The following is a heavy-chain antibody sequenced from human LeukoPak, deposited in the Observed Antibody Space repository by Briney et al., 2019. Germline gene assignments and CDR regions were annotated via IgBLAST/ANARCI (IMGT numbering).Heavy chain of an antibody. D-gene: IGHD2-2*01. Sequence: SETLSLTCTVSGGSISSYYWSWIRQPPGKGLEWIGYINDGGSSNYNPSLKSRVTISLDTSKNQFSLTLNSVTAADTAVYYCAREGAAPMYYYYMDVWGKGTTVTVSS. CDR1: GGSISSYY. CDR3: AREGAAPMYYYYMDV. J-gene: IGHJ6*03. CDR2: INDGGSS. V-gene: IGHV4-59*01.